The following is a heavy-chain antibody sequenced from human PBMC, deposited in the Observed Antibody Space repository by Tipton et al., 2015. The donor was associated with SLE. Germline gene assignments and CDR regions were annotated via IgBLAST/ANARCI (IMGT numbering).Heavy chain of an antibody. D-gene: IGHD3-16*01. CDR2: IYYSGNT. Sequence: TLSLTCTVSGGSISTISYHWGWLRQPPGKGLEWIGNIYYSGNTYYNPSLRTRVSISVDTSKIQFSLRLTSVTAADTAVYYCARAIGANYFNFWGQGTLVTVSS. V-gene: IGHV4-39*07. J-gene: IGHJ4*02. CDR1: GGSISTISYH. CDR3: ARAIGANYFNF.